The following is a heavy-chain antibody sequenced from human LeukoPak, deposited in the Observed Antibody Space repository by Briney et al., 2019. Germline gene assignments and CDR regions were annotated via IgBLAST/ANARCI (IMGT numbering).Heavy chain of an antibody. Sequence: GGSLRLSCAASGFTFFEYSMHWVRQAPGKGLEWVALISYDGSTKYYADSVKGRFTISKDNSKNTLSLQTNSLRAEDTAVFFCAKDLRYCSGTSCYEASGMDVWGQGTTVTVSS. D-gene: IGHD2-2*01. J-gene: IGHJ6*02. CDR3: AKDLRYCSGTSCYEASGMDV. CDR1: GFTFFEYS. CDR2: ISYDGSTK. V-gene: IGHV3-30*18.